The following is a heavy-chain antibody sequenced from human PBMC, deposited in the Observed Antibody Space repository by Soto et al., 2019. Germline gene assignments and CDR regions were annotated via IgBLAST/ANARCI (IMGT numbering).Heavy chain of an antibody. J-gene: IGHJ3*02. Sequence: EVQLVSSGGGLVKPGESLRLSCAGSGLAFSNARMTWVRQSPGKGLGWVGRIQLKGDGGTADYPAAVRGRFTISREDSKNTLYLQLNSLSTEDTAVYYCTTDYGWAFGIWGQGTMVTVSS. CDR1: GLAFSNAR. CDR3: TTDYGWAFGI. V-gene: IGHV3-15*01. D-gene: IGHD4-17*01. CDR2: IQLKGDGGTA.